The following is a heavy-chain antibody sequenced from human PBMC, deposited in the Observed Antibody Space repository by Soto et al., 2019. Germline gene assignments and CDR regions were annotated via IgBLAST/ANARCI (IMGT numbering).Heavy chain of an antibody. J-gene: IGHJ3*02. CDR2: ISYDGSNR. V-gene: IGHV3-30*18. D-gene: IGHD3-22*01. CDR3: AKLNYDSSGYQYDDAFDI. CDR1: GFTFSSYG. Sequence: GGSLRLSCAASGFTFSSYGMHWVRQAPGKGLEWVAVISYDGSNRYYADSVKGRFTISRDNSKNTLYLQMNSLRAEDTAVYYCAKLNYDSSGYQYDDAFDIWGQGTMVTVSS.